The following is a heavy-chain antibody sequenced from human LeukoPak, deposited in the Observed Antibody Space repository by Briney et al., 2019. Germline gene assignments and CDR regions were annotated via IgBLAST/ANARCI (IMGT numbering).Heavy chain of an antibody. CDR1: GFTFSSYG. CDR2: IWYDGSNK. V-gene: IGHV3-33*01. J-gene: IGHJ4*02. D-gene: IGHD4-17*01. CDR3: ARDPDDYGDYSYFDY. Sequence: SLRLSCAASGFTFSSYGMHWVRQAPGKGLEWVAVIWYDGSNKYYADSVKGRFTISRDNSKNTLFLQMNSLRAEDTAVYYCARDPDDYGDYSYFDYWGQGTLVTVSS.